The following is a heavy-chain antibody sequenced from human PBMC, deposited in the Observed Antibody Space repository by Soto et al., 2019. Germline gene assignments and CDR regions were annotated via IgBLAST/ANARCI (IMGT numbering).Heavy chain of an antibody. V-gene: IGHV1-69*01. CDR2: IIPILGSA. CDR3: ASRERFDAFDI. Sequence: QVQLVQSGAEVKQPGSSVKVSCKASGGSFSSNAISWVRQAPGQGLEWMGGIIPILGSATYALKFQDRLTITADGSTTTTYMELNSLRSEYAAVYYCASRERFDAFDIWGQGTLVTVSS. CDR1: GGSFSSNA. D-gene: IGHD1-26*01. J-gene: IGHJ3*02.